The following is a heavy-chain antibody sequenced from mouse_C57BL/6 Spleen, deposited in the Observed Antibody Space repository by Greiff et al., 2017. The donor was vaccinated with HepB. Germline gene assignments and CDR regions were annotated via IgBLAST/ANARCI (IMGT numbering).Heavy chain of an antibody. J-gene: IGHJ1*03. CDR1: GFSLTSYG. CDR2: IWSGGST. CDR3: ASNYGNYWYFDV. V-gene: IGHV2-2*01. Sequence: VKLQQSGPGLVQPSQSLSITCTVSGFSLTSYGVHWVRQSPGKGLEWLGVIWSGGSTDYNAAFISRLSISKDNSKSQVFFKMNSLQADDTAIYYCASNYGNYWYFDVWGTGTTVTVSS. D-gene: IGHD2-1*01.